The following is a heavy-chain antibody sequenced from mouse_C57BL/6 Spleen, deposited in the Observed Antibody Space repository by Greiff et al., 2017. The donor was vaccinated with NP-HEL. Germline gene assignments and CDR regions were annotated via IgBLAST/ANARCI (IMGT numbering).Heavy chain of an antibody. Sequence: EVQLQQSGAELVRPGASVKLSCTASGFNIKDDYMHWVKQRPEQGLEWIGWIDPENGDTEYASKFQGKATITADTSSNTAYLQRSSLTSEDTAVYYCTTLITTVVAEPNFDYWGQGTTLTVSS. J-gene: IGHJ2*01. V-gene: IGHV14-4*01. CDR3: TTLITTVVAEPNFDY. CDR2: IDPENGDT. CDR1: GFNIKDDY. D-gene: IGHD1-1*01.